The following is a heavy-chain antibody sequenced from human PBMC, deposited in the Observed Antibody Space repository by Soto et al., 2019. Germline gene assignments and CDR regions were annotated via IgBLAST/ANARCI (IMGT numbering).Heavy chain of an antibody. CDR1: GFTFSSYW. Sequence: PGGSLRLSCAASGFTFSSYWMSWVRQAPGKGLEWVANIKQDGSEKYYVDSVKGRFTISRDNAKNSLYLQMNSLRAEDTAVYYCARDLSGSYYLYYYYGMDVWGQGTTVTVSS. D-gene: IGHD1-26*01. CDR3: ARDLSGSYYLYYYYGMDV. V-gene: IGHV3-7*03. J-gene: IGHJ6*02. CDR2: IKQDGSEK.